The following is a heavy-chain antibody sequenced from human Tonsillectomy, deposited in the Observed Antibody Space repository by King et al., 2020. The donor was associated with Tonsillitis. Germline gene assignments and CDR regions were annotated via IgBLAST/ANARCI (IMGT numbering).Heavy chain of an antibody. CDR1: GYSFTDYH. CDR2: INPATGGA. D-gene: IGHD1-7*01. J-gene: IGHJ4*02. V-gene: IGHV1-2*02. CDR3: VKENCNYDY. Sequence: VQLVESGAEVKKPGASVKVSCKASGYSFTDYHLHWVRQAPGQGPDWVGCINPATGGADFAQKFQGRVTMTRDTSISTAYMELISLKSDDTAVYYCVKENCNYDYWGQGALVTVSS.